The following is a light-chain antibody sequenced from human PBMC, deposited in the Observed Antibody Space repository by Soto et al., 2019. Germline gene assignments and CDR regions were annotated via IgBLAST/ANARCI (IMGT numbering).Light chain of an antibody. CDR1: QSVSNY. J-gene: IGKJ4*01. Sequence: EIVLTQSPATLSLSPGERATLSCRASQSVSNYLAWYQQKPGQAPRLLIYDASNRATGIPARFSGSASGTDFTLTISSLQPEEFAVYYCQQRSNWPLTFRGGTKVEIK. CDR3: QQRSNWPLT. CDR2: DAS. V-gene: IGKV3-11*01.